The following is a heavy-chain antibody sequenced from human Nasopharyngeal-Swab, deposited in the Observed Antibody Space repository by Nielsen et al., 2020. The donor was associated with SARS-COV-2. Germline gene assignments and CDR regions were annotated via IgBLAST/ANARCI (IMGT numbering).Heavy chain of an antibody. J-gene: IGHJ4*02. CDR3: ARNPPRGSGFDF. Sequence: SGPTLVKPTQTLTLTCTFSGFSLSTSGMCLPWIRQPPGKALEWLALIDWDEDKYYSTSLKTRLTISKDTSKNQVVLTMTNMDQADTATYYCARNPPRGSGFDFWGQGILVTVSS. D-gene: IGHD6-19*01. CDR2: IDWDEDK. V-gene: IGHV2-70*01. CDR1: GFSLSTSGMC.